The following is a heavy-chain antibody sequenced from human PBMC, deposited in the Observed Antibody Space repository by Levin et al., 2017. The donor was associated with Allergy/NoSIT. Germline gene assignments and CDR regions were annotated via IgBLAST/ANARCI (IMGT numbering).Heavy chain of an antibody. CDR1: GYTFTSYY. CDR2: INPSGGST. J-gene: IGHJ6*03. V-gene: IGHV1-46*01. CDR3: ARGSIVTTVTNPYDYYMDV. Sequence: ASVKVSCKASGYTFTSYYMHWVRQAPGQGLEWMGIINPSGGSTSYAQKFQGRVTMTRDTSTSTVYMELSSLRSEDTAVYYCARGSIVTTVTNPYDYYMDVWGKGTTVTVSS. D-gene: IGHD4-11*01.